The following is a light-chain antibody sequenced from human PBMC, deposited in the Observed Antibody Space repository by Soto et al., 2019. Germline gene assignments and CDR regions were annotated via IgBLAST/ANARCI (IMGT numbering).Light chain of an antibody. V-gene: IGKV3-15*01. Sequence: EIVMTQSPDTLSVSPGEIATLCCMSSQSFSTNLAWYQQRPGQPPRLLMYGAFTRAPGIPATFSGTGSGTEFTLTISSLQSEDFAVYYCQQYNDWPLTFGQGTKVDI. CDR2: GAF. CDR1: QSFSTN. CDR3: QQYNDWPLT. J-gene: IGKJ1*01.